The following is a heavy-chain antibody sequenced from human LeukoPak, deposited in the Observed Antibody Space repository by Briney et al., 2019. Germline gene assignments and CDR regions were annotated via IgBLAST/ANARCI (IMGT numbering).Heavy chain of an antibody. CDR1: GCTFSSYV. Sequence: SVKVSCKCSGCTFSSYVYTLVRHAPAPGLEWIRGIIPIYGTIDYAQKFQCRLTITMDVGTTTSHMELTSLTSEDTAVYYCATPSRLLDVWGKGTTVIVSS. D-gene: IGHD6-6*01. V-gene: IGHV1-69*05. J-gene: IGHJ6*04. CDR2: IIPIYGTI. CDR3: ATPSRLLDV.